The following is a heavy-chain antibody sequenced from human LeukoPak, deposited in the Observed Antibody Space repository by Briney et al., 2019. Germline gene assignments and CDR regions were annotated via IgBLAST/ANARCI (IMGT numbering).Heavy chain of an antibody. CDR2: IYSGGST. CDR1: GFTVSSNY. CDR3: ARSSDCSGGSCRPYYYGMDV. V-gene: IGHV3-66*02. Sequence: GGSLRLSCEASGFTVSSNYMSWVRQAPGKGLEWVSVIYSGGSTYYADSVKGRFTISRDNSKNTLYLQMNSLRAEDTAVYYCARSSDCSGGSCRPYYYGMDVWGQGTTVTVSS. J-gene: IGHJ6*02. D-gene: IGHD2-15*01.